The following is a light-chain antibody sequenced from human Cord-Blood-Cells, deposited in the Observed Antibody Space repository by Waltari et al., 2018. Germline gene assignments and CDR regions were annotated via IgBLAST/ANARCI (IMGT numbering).Light chain of an antibody. CDR1: QSDSSSY. CDR3: QQYGSSPLYT. CDR2: GAS. J-gene: IGKJ2*01. Sequence: EIVLTQSPGTLSLSPGDRATLSFRASQSDSSSYLARYQQKPGQAPRLLIYGASSRATGIPDRFSGSGSATDFTLTIIRLEPEDFAVYYCQQYGSSPLYTFGQGTKLEIK. V-gene: IGKV3-20*01.